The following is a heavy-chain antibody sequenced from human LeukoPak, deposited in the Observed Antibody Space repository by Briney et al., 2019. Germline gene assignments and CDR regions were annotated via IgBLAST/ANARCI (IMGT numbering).Heavy chain of an antibody. V-gene: IGHV4-38-2*01. CDR1: GYSVSSNYY. D-gene: IGHD1-14*01. Sequence: SETLSLTCAVSGYSVSSNYYWGWIRQPPGKKLEWIGSIYNSGSTYYNPSLKSRITISVDTSKNHFSLKLSSVTAADTAVCYCARNATTGWFTRWGEGTLVTVSS. CDR3: ARNATTGWFTR. CDR2: IYNSGST. J-gene: IGHJ5*02.